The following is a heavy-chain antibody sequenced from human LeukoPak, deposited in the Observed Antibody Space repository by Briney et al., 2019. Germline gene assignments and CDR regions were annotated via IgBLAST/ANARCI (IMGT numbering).Heavy chain of an antibody. CDR3: ARRYYGSATYRLPYDY. CDR1: GFTFRTYW. CDR2: IKQDGSEK. V-gene: IGHV3-7*01. J-gene: IGHJ4*02. Sequence: GGSLRLSCAGSGFTFRTYWMSWVRQAPGKGLEWVANIKQDGSEKYYVDSVKGRFTISRDNAKNSVYLQMSSLRAEDTAVYYCARRYYGSATYRLPYDYWGQGTLVTVSS. D-gene: IGHD3-22*01.